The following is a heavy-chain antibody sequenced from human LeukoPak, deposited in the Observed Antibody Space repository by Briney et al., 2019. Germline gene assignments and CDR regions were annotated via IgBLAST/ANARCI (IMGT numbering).Heavy chain of an antibody. CDR2: IRSSGSFT. V-gene: IGHV3-23*01. Sequence: PGGTLRLSCAASGFTFSSYGMSWVRQAPGKGLEWASGIRSSGSFTNYADSVKGRFTISRDNSKNTLYLQMNRLRAEDTAVYYCAKWQDSAHWGYFDYWGQGTLVTVSS. D-gene: IGHD3-16*01. CDR1: GFTFSSYG. J-gene: IGHJ4*02. CDR3: AKWQDSAHWGYFDY.